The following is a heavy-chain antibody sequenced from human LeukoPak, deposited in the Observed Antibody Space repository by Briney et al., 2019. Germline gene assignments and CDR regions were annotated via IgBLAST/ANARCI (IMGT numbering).Heavy chain of an antibody. D-gene: IGHD4-17*01. V-gene: IGHV5-51*01. CDR3: ARHPAYGDSIKGLDI. Sequence: GESLKISCKGSGYNFTKYWIAWVGQMPGKGLEWMGIIYPGDSDTRYRPSFQGQVTISADKSISTAYLQWSSLRASDTAMYYCARHPAYGDSIKGLDIWGQGTMVTVSS. J-gene: IGHJ3*02. CDR1: GYNFTKYW. CDR2: IYPGDSDT.